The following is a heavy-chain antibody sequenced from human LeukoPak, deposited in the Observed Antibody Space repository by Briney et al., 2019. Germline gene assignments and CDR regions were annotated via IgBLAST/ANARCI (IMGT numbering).Heavy chain of an antibody. CDR1: GFTVSSNY. J-gene: IGHJ6*03. D-gene: IGHD3-3*01. Sequence: GGSLRLSCAASGFTVSSNYLRWVRQAPGKGLEWVSVIYSGGSTYYADSVKGRFIISRDNSKNTLYLQMNSLRAEDTAVYYCARATFWSGYQRDSWYMDVWGKGTPVTVSS. CDR3: ARATFWSGYQRDSWYMDV. V-gene: IGHV3-66*02. CDR2: IYSGGST.